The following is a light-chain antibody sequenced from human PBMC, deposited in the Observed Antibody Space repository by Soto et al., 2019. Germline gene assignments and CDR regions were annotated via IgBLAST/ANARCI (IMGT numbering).Light chain of an antibody. CDR3: ALFMGNGISV. CDR2: STT. J-gene: IGLJ1*01. Sequence: QAVVTQEPSLSVSPGGTVTLTCGLPSVSVSTAYYPSWYQQTPGQAPRTLIYSTTTRSSGVPDRFSGSILGNKAALTITGAQADDESDYYCALFMGNGISVFGTGTKLTVL. CDR1: SVSVSTAYY. V-gene: IGLV8-61*01.